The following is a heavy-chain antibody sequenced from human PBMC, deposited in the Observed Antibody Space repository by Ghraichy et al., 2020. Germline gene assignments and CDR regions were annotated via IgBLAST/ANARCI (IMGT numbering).Heavy chain of an antibody. CDR3: ARRRSLYGYSYGGPQYFDY. CDR2: INHSGST. Sequence: SETLSLTCAVYGGSFSGYYWSWIRQPPGKGLEWIGEINHSGSTNYNPSLKSRVTISVDTSKNQFSLKLSSVTAADTAVYYCARRRSLYGYSYGGPQYFDYWGQGTLVTVSS. J-gene: IGHJ4*02. CDR1: GGSFSGYY. V-gene: IGHV4-34*01. D-gene: IGHD5-18*01.